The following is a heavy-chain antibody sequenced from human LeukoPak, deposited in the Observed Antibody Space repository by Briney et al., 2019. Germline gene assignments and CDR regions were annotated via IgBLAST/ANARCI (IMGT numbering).Heavy chain of an antibody. D-gene: IGHD1-26*01. CDR3: ARQGVGATDC. CDR1: GGSISSSTYY. CDR2: ITYSGST. V-gene: IGHV4-39*01. J-gene: IGHJ4*02. Sequence: NPSETLSLTCTVSGGSISSSTYYWAWIRQSPGKGLEWIGSITYSGSTYYNPSFESRVTISVDTSKNQFSLRLISVTAVDTAVYYCARQGVGATDCWGQGTLVTVSS.